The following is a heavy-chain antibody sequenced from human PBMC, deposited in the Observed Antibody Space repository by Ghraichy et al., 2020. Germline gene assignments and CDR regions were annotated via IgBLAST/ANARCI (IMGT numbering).Heavy chain of an antibody. D-gene: IGHD6-13*01. CDR2: ISYDGISK. Sequence: SCAASGFTFSTYSMHWVRQAPGKGLEWVAVISYDGISKYYADSVKGRFTISRDNSKNTLYLQMNSLRAEDTAVYYCARDIKSSSWSYYYYAMDVWGQGTTVTVSS. J-gene: IGHJ6*02. CDR3: ARDIKSSSWSYYYYAMDV. V-gene: IGHV3-30*04. CDR1: GFTFSTYS.